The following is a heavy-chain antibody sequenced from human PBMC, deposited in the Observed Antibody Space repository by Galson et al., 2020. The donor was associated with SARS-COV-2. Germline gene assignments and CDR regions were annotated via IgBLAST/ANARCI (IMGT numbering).Heavy chain of an antibody. CDR2: INHRGST. CDR1: GGSFKNYY. D-gene: IGHD2-2*01. CDR3: VRGAEERRGIVVVPYYYTYMDV. Sequence: SETLSLTCAVYGGSFKNYYWTWIRQSPGKGLQWSGEINHRGSTNYDPSLQGRVAMSVDTSKNQFSLRLSSVTAADTAVYYCVRGAEERRGIVVVPYYYTYMDVWGGGTAVTVSS. V-gene: IGHV4-34*01. J-gene: IGHJ6*03.